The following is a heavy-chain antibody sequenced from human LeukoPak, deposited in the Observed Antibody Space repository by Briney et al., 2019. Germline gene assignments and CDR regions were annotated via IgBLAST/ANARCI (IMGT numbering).Heavy chain of an antibody. V-gene: IGHV4-39*07. CDR2: IYYSGST. D-gene: IGHD2-2*01. CDR1: GGSISSSSYY. J-gene: IGHJ1*01. Sequence: SETLSLTCTVSGGSISSSSYYWGWIRQPPGKGLEWIGSIYYSGSTYYNPSLKSRVTISVDTSKNQFSLKLSSVTAADTAVYYCARTAGYQLLFFQHWGQGTLVTVSS. CDR3: ARTAGYQLLFFQH.